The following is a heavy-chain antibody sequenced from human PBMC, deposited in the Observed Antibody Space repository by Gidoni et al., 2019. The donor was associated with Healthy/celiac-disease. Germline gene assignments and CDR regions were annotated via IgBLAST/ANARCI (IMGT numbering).Heavy chain of an antibody. Sequence: QVQLVESGGGVVQPGRSLRLSCAASGFTFSSYAMHWVRQAPGKGLEWVAVISYDGSNKYYADSVKGRFTISRDNSKNTLYLQMNSLRAEDTAVYYCARDRQNRLGGRYFDYWGQGTLVTVSS. CDR3: ARDRQNRLGGRYFDY. J-gene: IGHJ4*02. CDR2: ISYDGSNK. CDR1: GFTFSSYA. D-gene: IGHD2-15*01. V-gene: IGHV3-30-3*01.